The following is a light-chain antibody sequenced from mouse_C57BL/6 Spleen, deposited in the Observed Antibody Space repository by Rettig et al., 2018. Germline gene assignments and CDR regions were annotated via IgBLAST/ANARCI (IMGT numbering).Light chain of an antibody. Sequence: QESALTTSPGETVTLTCRSSSGAVTSSNYANWVQEKPDHLFTGLIGGTHNRVPGVPARFSGSLIGDKAALTITGAQTEDEAIYFCALWYSNHFIFGSGTKVTVL. CDR2: GTH. J-gene: IGLJ3*01. CDR1: SGAVTSSNY. CDR3: ALWYSNHFI. V-gene: IGLV1*01.